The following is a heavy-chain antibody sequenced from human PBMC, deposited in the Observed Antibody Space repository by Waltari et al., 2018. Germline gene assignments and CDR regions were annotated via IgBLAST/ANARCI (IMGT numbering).Heavy chain of an antibody. Sequence: EVQLVQSGAEVNKPGESLKISCKASGYRFTSYWIAWVRQMPGKGLEWMGIIYPGDSDTRYSPSFQGQVTISVDKSISTAYLQWRSLKASDSAMYYCASRIVVDAFDIWGQGTMVTVSS. CDR3: ASRIVVDAFDI. CDR1: GYRFTSYW. J-gene: IGHJ3*02. V-gene: IGHV5-51*03. D-gene: IGHD3-22*01. CDR2: IYPGDSDT.